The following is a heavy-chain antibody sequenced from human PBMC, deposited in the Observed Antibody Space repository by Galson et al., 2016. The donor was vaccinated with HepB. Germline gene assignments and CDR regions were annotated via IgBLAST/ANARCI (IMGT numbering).Heavy chain of an antibody. Sequence: SLRLSCAASGFTFSSYWMHWVRQAPGKGLVWVSRINSDGSRTSHADSVKGRITISRDSAKNTLYLQMNSLTAEDTALYHCARGAGTRGWYFDLWGRGTLVSVSS. CDR3: ARGAGTRGWYFDL. V-gene: IGHV3-74*01. J-gene: IGHJ2*01. CDR2: INSDGSRT. D-gene: IGHD3-10*01. CDR1: GFTFSSYW.